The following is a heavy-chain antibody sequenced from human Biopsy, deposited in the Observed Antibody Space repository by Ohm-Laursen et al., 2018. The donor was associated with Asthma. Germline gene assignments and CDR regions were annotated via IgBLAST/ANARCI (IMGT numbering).Heavy chain of an antibody. V-gene: IGHV3-30*03. CDR3: ASQSSGPDFWSGYYYFDY. CDR2: ISYDGSNK. Sequence: SLRLSCAASAFTFSSYGMHWVRQAPGKGLEWVAVISYDGSNKYYVDSVKARFTISRDNSKNTLYLQMNSLRAEDTAVYYCASQSSGPDFWSGYYYFDYWGQGTLVTVSS. J-gene: IGHJ4*02. CDR1: AFTFSSYG. D-gene: IGHD3-3*01.